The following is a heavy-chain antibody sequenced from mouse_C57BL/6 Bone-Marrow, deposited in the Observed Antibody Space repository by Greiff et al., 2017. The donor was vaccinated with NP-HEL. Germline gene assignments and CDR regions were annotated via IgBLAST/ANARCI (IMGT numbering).Heavy chain of an antibody. Sequence: EVKLMESGPGMVKPSQSLSLTCTVTGYSITSGYDWHWIRHFPGNKLEWMGYISYSGSTNYNPSLKSRISITHDTSKNHFFLKLNSVTTEDTATYYCARGGDYYGSPPFAYWGQGTLVTVSA. CDR3: ARGGDYYGSPPFAY. V-gene: IGHV3-1*01. CDR2: ISYSGST. D-gene: IGHD1-1*01. CDR1: GYSITSGYD. J-gene: IGHJ3*01.